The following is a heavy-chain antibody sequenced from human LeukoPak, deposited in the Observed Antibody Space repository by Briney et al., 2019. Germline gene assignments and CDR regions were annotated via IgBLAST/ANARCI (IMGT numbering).Heavy chain of an antibody. CDR2: ISSSSVTI. D-gene: IGHD6-19*01. V-gene: IGHV3-48*01. Sequence: PGGSLRLSCAASGFTFSTYSMNRVRQAPGKGLEWVSYISSSSVTIYYADSVKGRFTISRDNAKNSLYLQMNSLRAEDTAVYYCARGGLSSAASFDYWGQGTLVTVSS. J-gene: IGHJ4*02. CDR1: GFTFSTYS. CDR3: ARGGLSSAASFDY.